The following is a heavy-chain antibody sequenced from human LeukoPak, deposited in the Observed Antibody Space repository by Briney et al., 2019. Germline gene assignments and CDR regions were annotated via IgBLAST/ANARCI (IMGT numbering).Heavy chain of an antibody. CDR3: ARNYGGNVPLDY. V-gene: IGHV1-2*02. Sequence: ASVKVSCKASGYTFIDYYIHWVRQAHGQGLEWMGWINPNGGDTRYAQKFQGRVTMTRDTSIATAYMELSRLTSDDTAVYYCARNYGGNVPLDYWGQGPLVTVSS. CDR2: INPNGGDT. J-gene: IGHJ4*02. CDR1: GYTFIDYY. D-gene: IGHD4-23*01.